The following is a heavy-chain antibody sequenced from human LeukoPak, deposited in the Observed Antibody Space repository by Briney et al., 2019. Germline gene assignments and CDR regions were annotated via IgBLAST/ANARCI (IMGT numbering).Heavy chain of an antibody. CDR1: GFTFSDHY. CDR3: ARVAVYSSSWDF. Sequence: GGSLRLSCAVFGFTFSDHYMDWVRQAPGKGLEWVGRSRNRANSYTTDYAASVKGRFTISRDDSKNSLYLQMDSLKTEDTAVYYCARVAVYSSSWDFWGQGTLVTVSS. CDR2: SRNRANSYTT. J-gene: IGHJ4*02. V-gene: IGHV3-72*01. D-gene: IGHD6-13*01.